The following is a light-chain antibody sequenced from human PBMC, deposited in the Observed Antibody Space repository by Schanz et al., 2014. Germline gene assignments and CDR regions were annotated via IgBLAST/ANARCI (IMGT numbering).Light chain of an antibody. CDR1: QGISNY. CDR2: GAS. V-gene: IGKV1-27*01. CDR3: QKYNSAPYT. Sequence: DIQMTQSPFSLSASVGDRVTITCRASQGISNYLAWYQHKPGKVPTLLIYGASTLRPGVPSRFSGSGSGTDFTLTTSSQQPEDVATYYCQKYNSAPYTFGQGTKLEIK. J-gene: IGKJ2*01.